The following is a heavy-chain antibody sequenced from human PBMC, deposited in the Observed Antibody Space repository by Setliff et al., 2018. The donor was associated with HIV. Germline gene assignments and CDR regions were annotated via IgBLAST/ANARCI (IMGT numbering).Heavy chain of an antibody. CDR1: GYSIISGYY. CDR3: ARTLRAAAMGYFDY. J-gene: IGHJ4*02. Sequence: SETLSLTCAVSGYSIISGYYWGWIRQPPGKGPEWIGSIYHSGSTYNNPSLKSRVTISVDTSKNQFSLKLTSVTAADTAVYYCARTLRAAAMGYFDYWGQGTLVTVSS. CDR2: IYHSGST. D-gene: IGHD5-18*01. V-gene: IGHV4-38-2*01.